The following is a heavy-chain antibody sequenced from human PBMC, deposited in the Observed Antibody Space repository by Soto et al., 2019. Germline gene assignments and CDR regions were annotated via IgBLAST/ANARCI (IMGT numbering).Heavy chain of an antibody. J-gene: IGHJ6*02. D-gene: IGHD3-16*01. V-gene: IGHV1-18*01. CDR3: AMVNNYVTPTPQDV. Sequence: QVQLVQSGDEVRKPGSSVKVSCKASGYIFVNYGIAWVRQAPGQGLEWMGWISPYSGNTHYAWKVQGRLTMTTDTSTSTAYMNLGSLTSDATAVYYFAMVNNYVTPTPQDVWGQGTPVTVSS. CDR2: ISPYSGNT. CDR1: GYIFVNYG.